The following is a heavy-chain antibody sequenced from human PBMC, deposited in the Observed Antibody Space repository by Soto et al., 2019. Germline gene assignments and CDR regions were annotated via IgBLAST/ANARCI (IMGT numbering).Heavy chain of an antibody. CDR3: AWGYSSSPTHYYYYGMDV. J-gene: IGHJ6*02. CDR2: INPDSGAT. V-gene: IGHV1-2*02. CDR1: GYTFTGYY. Sequence: ASVKVSCKASGYTFTGYYMDWVRQAPGQGLEWVGWINPDSGATKYAQQFQGRVTMTRDTSINTAYMELTRLRSDETAVYYCAWGYSSSPTHYYYYGMDVWGHVTTVTVSS. D-gene: IGHD6-6*01.